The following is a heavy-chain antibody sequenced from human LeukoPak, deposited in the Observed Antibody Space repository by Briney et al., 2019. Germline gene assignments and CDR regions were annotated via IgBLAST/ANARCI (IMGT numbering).Heavy chain of an antibody. J-gene: IGHJ4*02. CDR1: RFTFSNYV. CDR2: ISYDGSNK. Sequence: GGSLRLSCAASRFTFSNYVMHWVRQAPGKGLEWVAVISYDGSNKYYADSVKGRFTISRDNSKNTLYLQMNSLRAEDTAVYYCAKEYSYGSVLNYWGQGTLVTVSS. CDR3: AKEYSYGSVLNY. D-gene: IGHD5-18*01. V-gene: IGHV3-30*18.